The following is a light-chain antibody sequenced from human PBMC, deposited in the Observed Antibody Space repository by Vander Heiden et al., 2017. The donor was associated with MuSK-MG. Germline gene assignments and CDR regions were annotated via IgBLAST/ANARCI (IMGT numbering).Light chain of an antibody. CDR2: YKSDFDK. CDR1: SGLNLGTYN. J-gene: IGLJ3*02. V-gene: IGLV5-45*03. CDR3: QIWNNNAWV. Sequence: QAVLTQPSSLSASPGASASLTCTLRSGLNLGTYNIYWYQQKPGSPPQYLLTYKSDFDKQQGSGVPSRFSGSKDASTTAVILPMAGLQAEDDDYYHSQIWNNNAWVFGGGTKLTVL.